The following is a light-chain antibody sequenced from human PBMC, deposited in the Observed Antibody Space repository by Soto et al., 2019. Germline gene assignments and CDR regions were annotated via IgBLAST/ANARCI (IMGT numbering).Light chain of an antibody. J-gene: IGLJ2*01. Sequence: QAVVTQEPSLTVSPGGTVTLTCASSSGVVTSDNYPHWFQQKPGQAPRALIYSTTFKHSWTPARFSGSLLGGKAALTLSSVQAEDEAEYYCLLYYGGAHVVFGGGTSSPS. CDR3: LLYYGGAHVV. CDR2: STT. V-gene: IGLV7-43*01. CDR1: SGVVTSDNY.